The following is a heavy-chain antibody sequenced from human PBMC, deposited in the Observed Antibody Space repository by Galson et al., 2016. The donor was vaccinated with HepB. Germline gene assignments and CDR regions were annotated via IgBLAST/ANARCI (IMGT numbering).Heavy chain of an antibody. CDR3: ARASLPYQLLGTFDI. V-gene: IGHV1-69*13. D-gene: IGHD2-2*01. Sequence: SVKVSCKASGGTFSTYAITWVRQAPGQGLEWMGGIIPIFSTANYAQKFQDRVTITADESTTTAYMELSSLRSGDTAVYYCARASLPYQLLGTFDIWGQGTTVTVSS. CDR1: GGTFSTYA. J-gene: IGHJ3*02. CDR2: IIPIFSTA.